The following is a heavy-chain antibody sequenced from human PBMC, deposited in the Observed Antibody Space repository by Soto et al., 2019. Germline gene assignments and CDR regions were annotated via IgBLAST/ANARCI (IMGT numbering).Heavy chain of an antibody. CDR2: ISSSSSYI. D-gene: IGHD3-3*01. V-gene: IGHV3-21*01. J-gene: IGHJ4*02. CDR3: AREKTDFWSGYPEFDY. Sequence: GGSLRLSCAASGFTFSSYSMNWVRQAPGKGLEWVSSISSSSSYIYYADSVKGRFTISRDNAKNSLYLQMNSLRAEDTAVYYCAREKTDFWSGYPEFDYWGQGTLVTVSS. CDR1: GFTFSSYS.